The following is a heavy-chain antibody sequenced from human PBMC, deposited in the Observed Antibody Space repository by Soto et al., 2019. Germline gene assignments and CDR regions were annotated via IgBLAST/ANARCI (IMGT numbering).Heavy chain of an antibody. CDR1: GGSFSGYY. Sequence: SETLSLTCAVYGGSFSGYYWSWIRQPPGKGLEWIGQISHSGSTNYSPSLKSRVTISVDTSKNQFSLKLSSVTAADTAVYYCRTNDYGDYWGQGTLVTVSS. CDR3: RTNDYGDY. J-gene: IGHJ4*02. D-gene: IGHD2-2*01. CDR2: ISHSGST. V-gene: IGHV4-34*01.